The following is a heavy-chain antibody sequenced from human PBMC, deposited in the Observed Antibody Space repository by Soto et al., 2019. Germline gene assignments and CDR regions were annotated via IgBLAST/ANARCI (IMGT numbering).Heavy chain of an antibody. V-gene: IGHV5-51*01. J-gene: IGHJ4*02. CDR2: IYPGDSDT. CDR3: ARDYDYGLDY. CDR1: GYSFISYW. Sequence: GESLKISCKGSGYSFISYWIGWVRQMPGKVLEWMGIIYPGDSDTRYSPSFQGQVTISVDKSISTAYLQWSSLKASDTAIYYCARDYDYGLDYWGQGTLVNVSS. D-gene: IGHD3-16*01.